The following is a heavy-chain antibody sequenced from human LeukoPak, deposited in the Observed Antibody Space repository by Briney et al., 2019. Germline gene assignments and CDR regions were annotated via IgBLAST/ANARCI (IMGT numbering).Heavy chain of an antibody. CDR2: ISGDGGST. Sequence: GGSLRLSCAAPGFMFHDYAIHWVRQAPGKGLEWVSLISGDGGSTFYADSVKDRFTISRDNSKNSLYLQMSSLRSEDTALYYCARESESSGWYDYWGQGTLVTVSS. CDR3: ARESESSGWYDY. D-gene: IGHD6-19*01. CDR1: GFMFHDYA. V-gene: IGHV3-43*02. J-gene: IGHJ4*02.